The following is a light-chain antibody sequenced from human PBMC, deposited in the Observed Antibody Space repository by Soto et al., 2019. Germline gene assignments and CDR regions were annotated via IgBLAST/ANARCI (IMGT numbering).Light chain of an antibody. CDR2: EVT. J-gene: IGLJ2*01. CDR3: SSYTGNSVV. CDR1: SSDVGGYNY. Sequence: QSALTQPPSASGSPGQSVTISCTGTSSDVGGYNYVSWYQQHPGRAPKLMIYEVTKRPSGVPDRFSGSKSANTASLTVSGLQAEDEADYYCSSYTGNSVVFGGGTKLTVL. V-gene: IGLV2-8*01.